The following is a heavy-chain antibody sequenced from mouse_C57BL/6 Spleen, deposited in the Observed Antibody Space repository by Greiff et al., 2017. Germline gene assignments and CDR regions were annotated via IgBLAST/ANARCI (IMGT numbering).Heavy chain of an antibody. D-gene: IGHD2-2*01. CDR3: ARGETMVTSWFAY. CDR2: INPGSGGT. V-gene: IGHV1-54*01. Sequence: QVQLQQSGAELVRPGTSVKVSCKASGYAFTNYLIEWVKQRPGQGLEWIGVINPGSGGTNYNEKFKGKATLTADKSSSTAYMQLSSLTSEDSAVYFCARGETMVTSWFAYWGQGTLVTVSA. J-gene: IGHJ3*01. CDR1: GYAFTNYL.